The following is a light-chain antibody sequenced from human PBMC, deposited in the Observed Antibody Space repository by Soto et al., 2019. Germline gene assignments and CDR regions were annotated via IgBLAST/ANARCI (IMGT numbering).Light chain of an antibody. CDR2: AAS. J-gene: IGKJ1*01. V-gene: IGKV1-27*01. Sequence: DIQMTQSPSSLSASVGDRVTITCRGSQGISNYLAWYQQKPGKVPKLLIYAASTLQSGVPSRFSGAGSGTDFTLTISSLQPEDFATYYCQKYNSAPPTFGQGTKVEIK. CDR1: QGISNY. CDR3: QKYNSAPPT.